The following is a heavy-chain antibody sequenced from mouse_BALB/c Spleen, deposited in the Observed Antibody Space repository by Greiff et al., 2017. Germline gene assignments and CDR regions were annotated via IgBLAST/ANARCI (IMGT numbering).Heavy chain of an antibody. Sequence: VQLQQSGAELVRPGASVTLSCKASGYTFTDYEMHWVKQTPVHGLEWIGAIDPETGGTAYNQKFKGKATLTADKSSSTAYMELRSLTSEDSAVYYCTRKYGFDYWGQGTTLTVSS. CDR3: TRKYGFDY. V-gene: IGHV1-15*01. CDR2: IDPETGGT. CDR1: GYTFTDYE. J-gene: IGHJ2*01. D-gene: IGHD2-10*02.